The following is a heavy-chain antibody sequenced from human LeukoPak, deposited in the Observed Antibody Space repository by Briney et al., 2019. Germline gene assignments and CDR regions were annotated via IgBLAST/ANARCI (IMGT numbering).Heavy chain of an antibody. D-gene: IGHD1-26*01. Sequence: SETLSLTCTVSGDSISSYYWSWIRQPPGKGLEWIGYIYYSGSTNYNPSLKSRVTISVDTSKNQFSLKLSSVTAADTAVYYCARSNSGSYWYYFDYWGQGTLVTVSS. CDR1: GDSISSYY. CDR3: ARSNSGSYWYYFDY. V-gene: IGHV4-59*01. CDR2: IYYSGST. J-gene: IGHJ4*02.